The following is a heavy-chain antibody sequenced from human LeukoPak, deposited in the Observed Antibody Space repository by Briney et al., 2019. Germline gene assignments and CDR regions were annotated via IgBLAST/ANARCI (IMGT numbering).Heavy chain of an antibody. CDR2: ISGSGGST. D-gene: IGHD1-20*01. J-gene: IGHJ6*02. CDR1: GFTFSGYA. V-gene: IGHV3-23*01. Sequence: QPGGSLRLSCAASGFTFSGYALSWVRQAPGKGLEWVSAISGSGGSTYYADSVKGRFTISRDNSKNTLYLQMNSLRAEDTAVYYCAKVSRAITGTNYYGMDVWGQGTTVTVSS. CDR3: AKVSRAITGTNYYGMDV.